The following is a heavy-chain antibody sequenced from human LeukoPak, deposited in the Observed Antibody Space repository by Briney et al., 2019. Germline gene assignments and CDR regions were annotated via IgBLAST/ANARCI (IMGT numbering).Heavy chain of an antibody. V-gene: IGHV1-69*13. D-gene: IGHD3-22*01. Sequence: ASVKVSCKASGGTFSSYAISWVRQAPGQGLEWMGGIIPIFGTANYAQKFQGRVTITADEPTSTAYMELSSLRSEDTAVYYCARDYYYDSSGYSCYFDYWGQGTLVTVSS. CDR1: GGTFSSYA. CDR2: IIPIFGTA. J-gene: IGHJ4*02. CDR3: ARDYYYDSSGYSCYFDY.